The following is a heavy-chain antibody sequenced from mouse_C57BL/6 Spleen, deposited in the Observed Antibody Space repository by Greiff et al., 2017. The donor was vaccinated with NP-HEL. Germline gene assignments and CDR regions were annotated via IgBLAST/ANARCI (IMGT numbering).Heavy chain of an antibody. Sequence: DVMLVESGGGLVQPKGSLKLSCAASGFSFNTYAMNWVRQAPGKGLEWVARIRSKSNNYATYYADSVKDRFTISRDDSESMLYLKMNNLKTEDTAMYYCVRHFGYSNWEFAYWGQRTLVTVSA. D-gene: IGHD2-5*01. CDR1: GFSFNTYA. V-gene: IGHV10-1*01. J-gene: IGHJ3*01. CDR2: IRSKSNNYAT. CDR3: VRHFGYSNWEFAY.